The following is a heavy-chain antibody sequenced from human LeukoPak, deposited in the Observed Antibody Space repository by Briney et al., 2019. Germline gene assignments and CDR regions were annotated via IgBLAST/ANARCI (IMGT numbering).Heavy chain of an antibody. J-gene: IGHJ1*01. Sequence: GGSLRLSCAASGFTVSTNYLTWVRQAPGKGLEWVSVIYSDGSTYYADSVKGRFTISRDNSKNTLYLQMNSLRAEDTAVYYCATSIVGLTYDEHFQHWGQGTLVTVSS. V-gene: IGHV3-66*01. D-gene: IGHD1-26*01. CDR3: ATSIVGLTYDEHFQH. CDR1: GFTVSTNY. CDR2: IYSDGST.